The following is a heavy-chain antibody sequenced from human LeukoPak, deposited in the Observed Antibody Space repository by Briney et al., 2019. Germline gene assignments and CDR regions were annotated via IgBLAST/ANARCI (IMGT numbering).Heavy chain of an antibody. CDR1: GFTFSSYG. Sequence: PGGSLRLSCAASGFTFSSYGMHWVRQAPGKGLEWVAVISYDGSNKYYADSVKGRFTISRDNSKNTLYLQMNSLRVEDTAVYYCAKDDNLVTRAYYFDYWGQGTLVTVSS. J-gene: IGHJ4*02. D-gene: IGHD4-23*01. V-gene: IGHV3-30*18. CDR3: AKDDNLVTRAYYFDY. CDR2: ISYDGSNK.